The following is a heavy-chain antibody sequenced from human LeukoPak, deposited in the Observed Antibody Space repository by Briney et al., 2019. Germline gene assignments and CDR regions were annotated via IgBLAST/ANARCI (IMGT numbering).Heavy chain of an antibody. CDR3: ATQGYSGYDYYYYYGMDV. V-gene: IGHV4-59*01. CDR1: GGSISNYY. Sequence: SETLSLTCTVSGGSISNYYWSWIRQPPGKGLEWIGYIYYSGSTNYNPSLKSRVTISVDTSKNQFSLKLSSVTAADTAVYYCATQGYSGYDYYYYYGMDVWGQGTTVTVSS. D-gene: IGHD5-12*01. J-gene: IGHJ6*02. CDR2: IYYSGST.